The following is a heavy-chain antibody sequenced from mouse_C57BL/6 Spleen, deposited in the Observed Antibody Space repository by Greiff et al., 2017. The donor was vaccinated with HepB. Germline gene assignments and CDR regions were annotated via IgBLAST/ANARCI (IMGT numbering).Heavy chain of an antibody. CDR2: IYPGDGDT. V-gene: IGHV1-82*01. J-gene: IGHJ3*01. CDR3: AREDYDFAY. D-gene: IGHD2-4*01. CDR1: GYAFSSSW. Sequence: QVQLQQSGPELVKPGASVKISCKASGYAFSSSWMNWVKQRPGKGLEWIGRIYPGDGDTNYNGKFKGKATLTADKSSRTAYMQLSSLTSEDSAVYFCAREDYDFAYWGQGTLVTVSA.